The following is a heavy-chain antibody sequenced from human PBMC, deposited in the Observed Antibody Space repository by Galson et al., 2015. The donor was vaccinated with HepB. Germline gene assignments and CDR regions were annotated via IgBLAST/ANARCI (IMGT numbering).Heavy chain of an antibody. D-gene: IGHD3-10*01. Sequence: SVKVSCKASGGTFSRYAISWVRQAPGQGLEWMGGIIPIFGTANYAQKFQGRVTITADESTSTAYMELSSLRSEDTAVYYCTTDQNYYGSGIYYYGMDVWGQGTTVTVSS. J-gene: IGHJ6*02. V-gene: IGHV1-69*13. CDR2: IIPIFGTA. CDR3: TTDQNYYGSGIYYYGMDV. CDR1: GGTFSRYA.